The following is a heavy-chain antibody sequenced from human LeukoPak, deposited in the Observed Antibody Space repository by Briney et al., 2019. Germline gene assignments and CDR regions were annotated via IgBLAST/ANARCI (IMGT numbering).Heavy chain of an antibody. CDR2: IYPGDSDT. CDR1: GYSFTSYW. CDR3: ASRNYYDSSGPDAFDI. J-gene: IGHJ3*02. Sequence: GESLKISCKGSGYSFTSYWIGCVRQMPGKGLEWMGIIYPGDSDTRYSPSFQGQVTILADKSISTAYLQWSSLKASDTAMYYCASRNYYDSSGPDAFDIWGQGAMVTVSS. V-gene: IGHV5-51*01. D-gene: IGHD3-22*01.